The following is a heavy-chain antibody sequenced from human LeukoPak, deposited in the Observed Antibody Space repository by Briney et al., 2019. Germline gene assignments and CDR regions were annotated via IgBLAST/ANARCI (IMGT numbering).Heavy chain of an antibody. CDR2: INPNSGGT. V-gene: IGHV1-2*02. J-gene: IGHJ4*02. CDR3: ARGSDSGSYYPFDY. D-gene: IGHD1-26*01. Sequence: GASVKVSCKASGYTFTGYYMHWVRQAPGQGLEWMGWINPNSGGTNYAQKFQGRVTMTRDTSISTAYMELSRLRSDDTAVYYCARGSDSGSYYPFDYWGQGTLVTVSS. CDR1: GYTFTGYY.